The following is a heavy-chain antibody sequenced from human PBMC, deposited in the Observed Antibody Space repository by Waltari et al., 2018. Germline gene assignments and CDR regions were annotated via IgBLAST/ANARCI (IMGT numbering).Heavy chain of an antibody. Sequence: QVQLQESGPGLVKPSETLSLTCTVSGCSISSYYWSWIRQPPGKGLEWIGYIYYSGSTNYNPSLKSRVTISVDTSKNQFSLKLSSVTAADTAVYYCARELRFLDFGAFDIWGQGTMVTVSS. J-gene: IGHJ3*02. CDR1: GCSISSYY. CDR2: IYYSGST. D-gene: IGHD3-3*01. CDR3: ARELRFLDFGAFDI. V-gene: IGHV4-59*01.